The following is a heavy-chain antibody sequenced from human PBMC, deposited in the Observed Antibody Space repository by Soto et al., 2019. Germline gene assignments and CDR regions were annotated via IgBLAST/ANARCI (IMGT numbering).Heavy chain of an antibody. CDR2: IIPIFGTT. CDR3: ARGRGIGFSSSWNIYWFYNMDV. J-gene: IGHJ6*02. V-gene: IGHV1-69*13. CDR1: GGTFSNYA. D-gene: IGHD6-13*01. Sequence: SVKVSCKAAGGTFSNYALSWVRQAPGQGLEWMGGIIPIFGTTNYAQKFQGRVTITADDSATTAHMELSSLRSEGTAVYYCARGRGIGFSSSWNIYWFYNMDVWGQGTTVTVSS.